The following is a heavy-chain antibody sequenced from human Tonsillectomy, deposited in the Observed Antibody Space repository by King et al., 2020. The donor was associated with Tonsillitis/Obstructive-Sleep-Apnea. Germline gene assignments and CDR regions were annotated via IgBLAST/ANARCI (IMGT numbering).Heavy chain of an antibody. Sequence: VQLVESGGGVVQPGRSLRLSCAASGFKFSSYALHWVRQAPGKGLEWVAFISYDGSNKYYADSVKGRFTISRDNSKNTLYLQMNSLRAEDTAVYYCARSIQGGHYFDYWGQGTLVTVSS. CDR1: GFKFSSYA. CDR2: ISYDGSNK. V-gene: IGHV3-30*04. J-gene: IGHJ4*02. CDR3: ARSIQGGHYFDY.